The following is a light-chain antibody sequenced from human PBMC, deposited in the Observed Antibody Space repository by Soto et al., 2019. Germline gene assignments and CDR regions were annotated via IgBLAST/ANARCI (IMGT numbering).Light chain of an antibody. CDR1: QSVTDSF. Sequence: EILLTQSPGTLSLSPWERATLSCRGSQSVTDSFLAWYQQRPGQPPRLLMYGASIRATDISDRFSGSGSGTDFNLTISSLEPEDFVVYFCQKYGSSPRTFGGGTKV. J-gene: IGKJ4*01. CDR2: GAS. CDR3: QKYGSSPRT. V-gene: IGKV3-20*01.